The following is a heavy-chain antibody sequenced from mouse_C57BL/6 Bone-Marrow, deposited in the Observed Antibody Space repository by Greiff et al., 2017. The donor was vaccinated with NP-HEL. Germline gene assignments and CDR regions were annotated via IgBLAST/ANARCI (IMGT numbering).Heavy chain of an antibody. Sequence: EVKLEESGGGLVQPGGSMKLSCVASGFTFSNYWMNWVRQSPEKGLEWVAQIRLKSDNYATHYAESVKGRFTISRDDSKSSVYLQMNNLRAEDTGIYYCTAYYGSPFDYWGQGTTLTVSS. CDR3: TAYYGSPFDY. J-gene: IGHJ2*01. CDR1: GFTFSNYW. CDR2: IRLKSDNYAT. D-gene: IGHD1-1*01. V-gene: IGHV6-3*01.